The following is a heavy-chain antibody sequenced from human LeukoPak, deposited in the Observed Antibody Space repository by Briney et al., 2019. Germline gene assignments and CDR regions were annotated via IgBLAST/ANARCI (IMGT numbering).Heavy chain of an antibody. D-gene: IGHD5-24*01. V-gene: IGHV4-39*01. CDR2: IHYDGNT. CDR3: ARHSLNNYGSYY. Sequence: ASETLSLTCTVSGGSISSSTYSWTWIRQPPGKGLKWIGSIHYDGNTYYKPSLKSRVTISVDTSKIQFSLRLSSATAADMATYYCARHSLNNYGSYYWGQGTLVTVSS. CDR1: GGSISSSTYS. J-gene: IGHJ4*02.